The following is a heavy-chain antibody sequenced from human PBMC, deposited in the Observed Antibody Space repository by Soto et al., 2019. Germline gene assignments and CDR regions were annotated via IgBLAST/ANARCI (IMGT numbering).Heavy chain of an antibody. V-gene: IGHV1-18*01. J-gene: IGHJ4*02. Sequence: ASVKVSCKASGYTLSNYAITWVRQAPGQGLEWMGWISGYNGNTNYAQKLQGRVTMTTDTSTSTVYMELRSLRSDDTAVYYCARDTTYSSGWNFDYWGQGTLVTVS. CDR2: ISGYNGNT. CDR3: ARDTTYSSGWNFDY. D-gene: IGHD6-19*01. CDR1: GYTLSNYA.